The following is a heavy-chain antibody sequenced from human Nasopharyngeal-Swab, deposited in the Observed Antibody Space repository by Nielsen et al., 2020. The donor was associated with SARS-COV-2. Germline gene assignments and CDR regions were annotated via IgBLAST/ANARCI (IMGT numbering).Heavy chain of an antibody. D-gene: IGHD3-22*01. CDR3: ARGPLTNYDSSGYYCDY. CDR2: INHSGST. Sequence: SETLSLTCAVYGGSFSGYYWSWIRQPPGKGLEWIGEINHSGSTNYNPSLKSRVTISVDTSKNQFSLKLSSVTAADMAVYYCARGPLTNYDSSGYYCDYWGQGTLVTVSS. J-gene: IGHJ4*02. CDR1: GGSFSGYY. V-gene: IGHV4-34*01.